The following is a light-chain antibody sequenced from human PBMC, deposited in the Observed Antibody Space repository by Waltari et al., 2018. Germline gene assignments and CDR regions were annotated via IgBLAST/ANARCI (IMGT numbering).Light chain of an antibody. CDR2: GNN. J-gene: IGLJ2*01. CDR1: SSNTGAGYD. CDR3: QSYDSSLSGVI. V-gene: IGLV1-40*01. Sequence: QSVLTQPPSVSGAPGQRVTISCTGGSSNTGAGYDVHWYQQLRGAAPKLLIYGNNNRPSGVPDRFSGSKSGPSASLAITGLQAEDEADYYCQSYDSSLSGVIFGVGTKLTVL.